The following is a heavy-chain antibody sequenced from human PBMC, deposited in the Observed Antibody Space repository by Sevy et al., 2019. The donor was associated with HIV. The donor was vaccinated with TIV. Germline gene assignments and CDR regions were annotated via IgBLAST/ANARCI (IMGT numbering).Heavy chain of an antibody. Sequence: GGSLRLSCAASGFTFSSYGMHWVRQAPGKGLEWVAVIWYDGSNKYYADSVKGRFTISRDNSKNTLYLQMNSLRAEDTAVYYCARVNIAAAGTYYFDYWGQGTLVTVSS. CDR1: GFTFSSYG. V-gene: IGHV3-33*01. J-gene: IGHJ4*02. CDR2: IWYDGSNK. D-gene: IGHD6-13*01. CDR3: ARVNIAAAGTYYFDY.